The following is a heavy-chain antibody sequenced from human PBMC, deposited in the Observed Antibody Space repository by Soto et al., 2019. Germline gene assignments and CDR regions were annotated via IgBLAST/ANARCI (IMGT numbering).Heavy chain of an antibody. V-gene: IGHV1-8*01. J-gene: IGHJ6*03. Sequence: GASVKVSCKASGYPFPSSDINWVRQATGQGLEWMGWMNPNNGNTGYAQKFQGRVTMTEDTSTDTAYMELSSLRSEDTAVYYCATGRIAARPRDYYYYYMDVWGKGTTVTVSS. CDR1: GYPFPSSD. CDR2: MNPNNGNT. CDR3: ATGRIAARPRDYYYYYMDV. D-gene: IGHD6-6*01.